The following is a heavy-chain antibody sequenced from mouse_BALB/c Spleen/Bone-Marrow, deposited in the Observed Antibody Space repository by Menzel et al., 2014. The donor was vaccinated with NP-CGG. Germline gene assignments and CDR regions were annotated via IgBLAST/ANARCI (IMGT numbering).Heavy chain of an antibody. V-gene: IGHV1-14*01. CDR2: INPYNDGT. Sequence: LVESGPELVKPGASVKMSCKASGYTFTSYVMHWVKQKPGQGLEWIGYINPYNDGTKYNEKFKGKATLTSDKSSSTAYMELSSLTSEDSAVYYCTRGVYYDYDEGAMDYWGQGCSVTDSS. J-gene: IGHJ4*01. D-gene: IGHD2-4*01. CDR1: GYTFTSYV. CDR3: TRGVYYDYDEGAMDY.